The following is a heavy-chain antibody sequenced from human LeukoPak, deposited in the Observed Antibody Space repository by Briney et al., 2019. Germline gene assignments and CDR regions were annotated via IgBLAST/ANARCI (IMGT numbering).Heavy chain of an antibody. CDR1: GYSFSSYW. J-gene: IGHJ4*02. CDR3: ARHGDSSSWSYYFDY. CDR2: IYPGDSDT. V-gene: IGHV5-51*01. D-gene: IGHD6-13*01. Sequence: GESLKISCKGSGYSFSSYWIGWVRQMPGKGLQWMGIIYPGDSDTRYRPSFQGQVTIPADKSISTAYLQWSSLKASDTAMYYCARHGDSSSWSYYFDYWGQGTLVTVSS.